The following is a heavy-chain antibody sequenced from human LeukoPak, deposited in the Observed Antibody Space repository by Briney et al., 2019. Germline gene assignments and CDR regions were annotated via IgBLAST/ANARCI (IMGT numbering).Heavy chain of an antibody. CDR3: AKDRAAAGQRVFDY. CDR2: ISWNSGSI. V-gene: IGHV3-9*01. Sequence: GRSLRLSCAASGFTFRNYGMHWVRQAPGKGLEWVSGISWNSGSIGYADSVKGRFTISRDNAKNSLYLQMNSLRAEDTALYYCAKDRAAAGQRVFDYWGQGTLVTVSS. CDR1: GFTFRNYG. D-gene: IGHD6-13*01. J-gene: IGHJ4*02.